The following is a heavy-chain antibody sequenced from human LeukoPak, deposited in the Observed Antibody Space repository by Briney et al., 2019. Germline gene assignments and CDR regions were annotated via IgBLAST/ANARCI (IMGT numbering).Heavy chain of an antibody. CDR1: GGSISSYY. V-gene: IGHV4-59*01. D-gene: IGHD6-13*01. J-gene: IGHJ6*02. Sequence: SETLSLTCTVSGGSISSYYWSWIRQPPGKGLQWMGYIYYSGSTNYNPSLKSRVTTSVDTSKNQFSLKLSSVTAADTAVYYCARGAVIAAADEYYYGMDVWGQGNTVTVSS. CDR3: ARGAVIAAADEYYYGMDV. CDR2: IYYSGST.